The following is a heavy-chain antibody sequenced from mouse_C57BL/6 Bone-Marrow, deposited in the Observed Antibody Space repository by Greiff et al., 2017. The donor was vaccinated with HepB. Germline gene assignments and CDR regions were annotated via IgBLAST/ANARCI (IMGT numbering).Heavy chain of an antibody. CDR1: GYSITSGYY. V-gene: IGHV3-6*01. J-gene: IGHJ1*03. D-gene: IGHD1-1*01. Sequence: VQLQQSGPGLVKPSQSLSLTCSVTGYSITSGYYWNWIRQFPGNKLEWMGYISYDGSNNYNPSLKNRISITRDTSKNQFFLKLNSVTTEDTATYYCARVTTVVATYWYFDVWGTGTTVTVSS. CDR2: ISYDGSN. CDR3: ARVTTVVATYWYFDV.